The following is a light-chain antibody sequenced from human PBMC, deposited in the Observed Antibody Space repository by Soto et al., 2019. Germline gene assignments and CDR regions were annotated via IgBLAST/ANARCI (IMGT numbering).Light chain of an antibody. Sequence: QSVLTQPRSVSGSPGQSVTISCTGTSSDVGGYNFVSWYQQHPSKASKLMIYDVSKRPSGVPDPFSGSKSGNTASLTISGLQAEDEADYYCCSYAGSYTWVFGTGTKLTVL. V-gene: IGLV2-11*01. CDR2: DVS. CDR1: SSDVGGYNF. J-gene: IGLJ1*01. CDR3: CSYAGSYTWV.